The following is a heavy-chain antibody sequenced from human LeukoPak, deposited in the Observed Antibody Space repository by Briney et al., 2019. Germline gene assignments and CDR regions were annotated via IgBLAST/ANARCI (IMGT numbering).Heavy chain of an antibody. D-gene: IGHD4-17*01. J-gene: IGHJ4*02. CDR2: IYYSRSI. V-gene: IGHV4-39*01. CDR1: GGSISSSSYY. CDR3: ARLPTVTFFDY. Sequence: KPSETLSLTCTVSGGSISSSSYYWGWIRQPPGKGLEWIGSIYYSRSIYYNPSPKSRVTISVDTSKNQFSLKLSSVTAADTAVYYCARLPTVTFFDYWGQGTLVTVSS.